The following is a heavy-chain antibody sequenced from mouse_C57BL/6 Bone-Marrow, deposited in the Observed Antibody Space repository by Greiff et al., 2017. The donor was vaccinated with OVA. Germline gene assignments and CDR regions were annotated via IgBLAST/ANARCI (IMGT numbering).Heavy chain of an antibody. CDR2: IYPGSGST. CDR3: ARTGGYDYGFAY. V-gene: IGHV1-55*01. CDR1: GYTFTSYW. J-gene: IGHJ3*01. Sequence: QVQLQQSGAELVKPGASVKMSCKASGYTFTSYWITWVKQRPGQGLEWIGDIYPGSGSTNYNEKFKSKATLTVDTSSSTAYMQLSSLTSEDSAVYYCARTGGYDYGFAYWGQGTLVTVSA. D-gene: IGHD2-4*01.